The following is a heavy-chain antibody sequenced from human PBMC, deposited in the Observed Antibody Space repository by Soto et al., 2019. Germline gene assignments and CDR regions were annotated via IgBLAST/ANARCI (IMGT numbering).Heavy chain of an antibody. J-gene: IGHJ4*02. CDR3: ARDEGPQNYYDSSGYYPF. CDR1: GGTFSSYA. CDR2: IIPIFGTA. V-gene: IGHV1-69*13. D-gene: IGHD3-22*01. Sequence: SVKVSCKASGGTFSSYAISWVRQAPGQGLEWMGGIIPIFGTANYAQKFQGRVTITADESTSTAYMELSSLRSEDTAVYYCARDEGPQNYYDSSGYYPFWGQGTLVTVS.